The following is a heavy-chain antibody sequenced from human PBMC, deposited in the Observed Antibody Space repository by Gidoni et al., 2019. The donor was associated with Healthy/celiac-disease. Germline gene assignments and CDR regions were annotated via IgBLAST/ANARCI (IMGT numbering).Heavy chain of an antibody. V-gene: IGHV3-48*03. CDR3: ARRAPSYGSGSYDY. J-gene: IGHJ4*02. D-gene: IGHD3-10*01. Sequence: EVQLVESGGGLVQPGGSLRLSCAASGFTFSSYDMNWVRQAPGKGLEWVSYISSSGSTIYYADSVKGRFTISRDNTKNSLYLQMNSLRAEDTAVYYCARRAPSYGSGSYDYWGQGTLVTVSS. CDR2: ISSSGSTI. CDR1: GFTFSSYD.